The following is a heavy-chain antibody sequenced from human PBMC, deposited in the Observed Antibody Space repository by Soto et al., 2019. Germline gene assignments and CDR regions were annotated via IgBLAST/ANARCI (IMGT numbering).Heavy chain of an antibody. Sequence: GGSLRLSCEASGFNFSSYGIHWVRQAPGKGLEWVAIIWNDGSNEYYADSVKGRFTISRDNSKNTVYLQVSKLRAEDTAVYFCARDQNDSGGYSDSWGQGTLVTVSS. D-gene: IGHD3-22*01. J-gene: IGHJ4*02. CDR2: IWNDGSNE. V-gene: IGHV3-33*01. CDR1: GFNFSSYG. CDR3: ARDQNDSGGYSDS.